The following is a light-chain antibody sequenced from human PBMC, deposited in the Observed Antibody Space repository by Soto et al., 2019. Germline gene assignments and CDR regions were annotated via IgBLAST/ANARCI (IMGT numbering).Light chain of an antibody. J-gene: IGLJ7*01. CDR3: QSYDSSLSGSV. Sequence: QAVVTQPPSVSGAPGQKITISCTGSSSNIGAGYDVHWYQQLPGTAPKLLIYGNNNRPSGVPDRISGSKSGTSASLAIAGLQADDEADYYCQSYDSSLSGSVFGGGTQLTVL. CDR2: GNN. V-gene: IGLV1-40*01. CDR1: SSNIGAGYD.